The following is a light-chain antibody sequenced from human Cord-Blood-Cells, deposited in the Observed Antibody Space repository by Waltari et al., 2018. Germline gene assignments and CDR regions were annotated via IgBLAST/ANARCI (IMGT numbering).Light chain of an antibody. CDR1: SXXXGGXXX. CDR2: DVS. J-gene: IGLJ3*02. V-gene: IGLV2-14*01. Sequence: QSALTQPASVSGSPGQSITXSCTGTSXXXGGXXXVSWSHQPPDKAPKLMIYDVSKRPSGVSNRFSGSKSGNTASLTISGLQAEDEADYYCSSYTSSSTLVFGGGTKLTVL. CDR3: SSYTSSSTLV.